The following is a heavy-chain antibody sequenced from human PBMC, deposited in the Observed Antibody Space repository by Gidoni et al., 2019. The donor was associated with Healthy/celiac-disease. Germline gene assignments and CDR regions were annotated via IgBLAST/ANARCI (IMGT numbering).Heavy chain of an antibody. CDR2: IGTAGDT. J-gene: IGHJ4*02. D-gene: IGHD6-19*01. CDR3: ARDRDSSGWYDY. CDR1: GFPFSSYD. V-gene: IGHV3-13*01. Sequence: VQLGESGGGLVQHGGPLRLSCAASGFPFSSYDMHWVRQATGKGLEWVSAIGTAGDTYYPGAVKGGFTISRENAKNSLYLQMNSLRAGDTAVYYCARDRDSSGWYDYWGQGTLVTVSS.